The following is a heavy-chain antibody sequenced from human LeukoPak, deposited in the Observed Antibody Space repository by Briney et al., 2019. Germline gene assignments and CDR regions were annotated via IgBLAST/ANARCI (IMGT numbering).Heavy chain of an antibody. D-gene: IGHD6-13*01. J-gene: IGHJ3*02. Sequence: GGSLKLSCAASGFTFSGSAMHWVRQASGKGLEWVGRIRSKATVYAASVKGRFTISRDDSKDTAFLQMNSLKTEDTAVYYCAAGTVDMGAFYMWGQGTMVTVSS. V-gene: IGHV3-73*01. CDR1: GFTFSGSA. CDR2: IRSKAT. CDR3: AAGTVDMGAFYM.